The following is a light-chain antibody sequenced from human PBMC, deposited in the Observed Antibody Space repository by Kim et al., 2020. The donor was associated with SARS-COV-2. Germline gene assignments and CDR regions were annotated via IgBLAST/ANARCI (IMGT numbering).Light chain of an antibody. Sequence: QSFTISCTGTSSDVGGYNYVSWYQQHPGKAPKLIIYGVTNRPSGVSNRFSASKSGNTASLTISGLQAEDEADYYCSSYTSSTTLAVFGGGTQLTVL. J-gene: IGLJ2*01. V-gene: IGLV2-14*03. CDR1: SSDVGGYNY. CDR3: SSYTSSTTLAV. CDR2: GVT.